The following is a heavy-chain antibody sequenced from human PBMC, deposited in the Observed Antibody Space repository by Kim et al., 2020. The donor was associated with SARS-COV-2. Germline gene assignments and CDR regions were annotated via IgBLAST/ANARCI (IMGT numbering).Heavy chain of an antibody. J-gene: IGHJ6*02. D-gene: IGHD6-6*01. CDR3: ARLWRRYSSSKQGYYYGMDV. Sequence: GESLKISCKGSGYSFTSYWISWVRQMPGKGLEWMGRIDPSDSYTNYSPSFQGHVTISADKSISTAYLQWSSLKASDTAMYYCARLWRRYSSSKQGYYYGMDVWGQGTTVTVSS. CDR2: IDPSDSYT. V-gene: IGHV5-10-1*01. CDR1: GYSFTSYW.